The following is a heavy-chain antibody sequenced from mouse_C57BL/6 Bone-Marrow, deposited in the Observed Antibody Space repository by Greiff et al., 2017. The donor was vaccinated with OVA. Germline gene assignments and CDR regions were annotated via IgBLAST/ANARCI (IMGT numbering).Heavy chain of an antibody. CDR1: GYAFTNYL. Sequence: QVQLKQSGAELVRPGTSVKVSCKASGYAFTNYLIEWVKQRPGQGLEWIGVINPGSGGTNYNEKFKGKATLTADKSSSTAYMQLSSLTSEDSAVYFCAREGLRYAMDYWGQGTSVTVSS. D-gene: IGHD2-4*01. V-gene: IGHV1-54*01. CDR2: INPGSGGT. J-gene: IGHJ4*01. CDR3: AREGLRYAMDY.